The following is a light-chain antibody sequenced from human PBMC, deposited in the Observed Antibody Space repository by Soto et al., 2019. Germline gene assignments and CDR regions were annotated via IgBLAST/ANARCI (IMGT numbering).Light chain of an antibody. V-gene: IGLV2-14*01. J-gene: IGLJ2*01. CDR2: EVR. CDR1: SSDVGGYNY. CDR3: SSYTSTNNVV. Sequence: QSVLTQPASVSGSPGQSITISCAGTSSDVGGYNYVSWYQQYPGKAPKLMIYEVRNRPAGVSNRFSGSKSGNTASLTISGLQAEDEADYYCSSYTSTNNVVFGGGTQLTVL.